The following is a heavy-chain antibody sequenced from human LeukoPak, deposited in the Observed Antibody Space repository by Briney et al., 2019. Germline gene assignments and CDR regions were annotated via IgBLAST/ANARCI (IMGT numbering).Heavy chain of an antibody. CDR3: AKNSGLHDL. D-gene: IGHD5-12*01. J-gene: IGHJ4*02. V-gene: IGHV3-7*01. Sequence: GGSLRLSCAASGFNFAGFWMTWIRQAPGRGPEWVANIKLAGSETYYLDSVKGRFTISRDNAKNSLYLQMDSLRAEDTALYYCAKNSGLHDLWGQGTLVTVSS. CDR1: GFNFAGFW. CDR2: IKLAGSET.